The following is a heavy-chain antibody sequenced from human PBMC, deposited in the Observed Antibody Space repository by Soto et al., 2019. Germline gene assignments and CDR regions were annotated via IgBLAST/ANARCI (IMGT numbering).Heavy chain of an antibody. CDR3: AKKEGSWSINYFDY. CDR2: ISGSGGST. V-gene: IGHV3-23*01. D-gene: IGHD6-13*01. CDR1: GFTFSSYS. J-gene: IGHJ4*02. Sequence: GGSLRLSCAASGFTFSSYSMNWVRQAPGKGLEWVSAISGSGGSTYYADSVKGRFTISRDNSKNTLYLQMNSLRAEDTAVYYCAKKEGSWSINYFDYWGQGTLVTVSS.